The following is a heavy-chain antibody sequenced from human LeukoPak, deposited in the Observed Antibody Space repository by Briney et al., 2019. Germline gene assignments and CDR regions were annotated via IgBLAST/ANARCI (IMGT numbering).Heavy chain of an antibody. D-gene: IGHD2-8*01. J-gene: IGHJ4*02. CDR2: TNSGGTST. Sequence: AGGSLRLSCAASGFTFSNAWMSWVRQAPGKGLEWISTTNSGGTSTYYAESVKGRFTISRDNSKDTLYLQMSSLRVEDTAVYYCAKQSYARSLGEGGPGTLVSVSS. V-gene: IGHV3-23*01. CDR3: AKQSYARSLGE. CDR1: GFTFSNAW.